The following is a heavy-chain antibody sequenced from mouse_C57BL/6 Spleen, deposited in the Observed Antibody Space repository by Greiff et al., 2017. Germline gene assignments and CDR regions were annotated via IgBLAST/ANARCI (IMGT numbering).Heavy chain of an antibody. CDR1: GYTFTSYT. J-gene: IGHJ2*01. CDR2: INPSSGYT. Sequence: QVQLQQSGAELARPGASVKMSCKASGYTFTSYTMHWVKQRPGQGLEWIGYINPSSGYTKYNQKFKDKATLTADKSSSTAYMQLSSLTSEDSAVXYCARMGTTVVGYFDYWGQGTTLTVSS. D-gene: IGHD1-1*01. CDR3: ARMGTTVVGYFDY. V-gene: IGHV1-4*01.